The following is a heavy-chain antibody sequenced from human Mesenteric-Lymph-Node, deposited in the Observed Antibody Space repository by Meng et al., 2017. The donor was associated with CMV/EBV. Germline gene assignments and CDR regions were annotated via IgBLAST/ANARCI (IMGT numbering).Heavy chain of an antibody. CDR3: VRVRQWLPHDALDI. J-gene: IGHJ3*02. CDR1: GYTFTSYG. CDR2: ISAYNGNT. Sequence: ASVKVSCKASGYTFTSYGISWVRQAPGQGLEWMGWISAYNGNTNYAQKLQGRVTMTTDTSTSTAYMELRSLRSDDTAVYYCVRVRQWLPHDALDIWGQGTMVTVSS. V-gene: IGHV1-18*01. D-gene: IGHD6-19*01.